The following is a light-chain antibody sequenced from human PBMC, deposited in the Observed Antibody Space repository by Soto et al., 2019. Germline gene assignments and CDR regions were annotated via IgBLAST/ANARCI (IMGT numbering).Light chain of an antibody. Sequence: DIPMTQSPSSLSASVGDRVTITCQASQDITSYLNWYQHKPGKAPKLLIYDASILEAGVPLRFSGSGSGTDFTLTISSLQPEDVATYYCQHCNYLPIFGPGTTVDSK. CDR2: DAS. CDR1: QDITSY. V-gene: IGKV1-33*01. J-gene: IGKJ3*01. CDR3: QHCNYLPI.